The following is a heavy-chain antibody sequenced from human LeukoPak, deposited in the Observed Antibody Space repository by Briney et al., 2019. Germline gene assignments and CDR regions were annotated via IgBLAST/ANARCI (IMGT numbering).Heavy chain of an antibody. CDR1: GFTFSTYS. Sequence: GGSLRPSCVASGFTFSTYSMDWVRQAPGRGLEWVSHISSRSSNKYFADSVKGRFTISRDNVKNSVYLQMNSLRDEDTAVYYCASFYDSTGRDYWGQGTLVTVSS. CDR2: ISSRSSNK. D-gene: IGHD3-22*01. J-gene: IGHJ4*02. V-gene: IGHV3-48*02. CDR3: ASFYDSTGRDY.